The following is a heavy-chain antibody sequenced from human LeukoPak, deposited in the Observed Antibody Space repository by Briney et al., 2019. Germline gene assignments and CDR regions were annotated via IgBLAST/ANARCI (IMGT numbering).Heavy chain of an antibody. CDR2: IYYSGST. CDR3: AKGSRSFEY. J-gene: IGHJ4*02. D-gene: IGHD6-6*01. Sequence: SETLSLTCSVSGASVSSYYWSRIRQPPGKGLEWIGNIYYSGSTNYNPSLKSRVIISLDTSKNQFSLKLSSMTAADTAVYYCAKGSRSFEYWGQGALVTVSS. V-gene: IGHV4-59*02. CDR1: GASVSSYY.